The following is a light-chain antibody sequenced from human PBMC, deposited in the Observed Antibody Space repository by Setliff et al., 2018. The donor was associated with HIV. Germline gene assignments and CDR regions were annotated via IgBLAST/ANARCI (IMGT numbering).Light chain of an antibody. J-gene: IGLJ2*01. CDR2: DND. V-gene: IGLV2-14*03. Sequence: QSALTQPASVSGSPGQSVTISCAGGGNDIGRYNYVAWYQQHPGAAPKLIIYDNDDRPSGVSDRFSGSKFGSTASLSISGLQPEDESVYFCSSYTATNTVIFGGGTKVTV. CDR3: SSYTATNTVI. CDR1: GNDIGRYNY.